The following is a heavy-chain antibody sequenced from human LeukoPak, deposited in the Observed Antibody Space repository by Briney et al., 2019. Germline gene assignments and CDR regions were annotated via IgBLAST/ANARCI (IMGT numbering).Heavy chain of an antibody. CDR1: VYTFTNYY. Sequence: ASVKVSCKASVYTFTNYYMNWVRQAPGQGLEWMGIISPSGGSTSYAQKFQGRVTVTRDTSTSTVYMELSSLRSEDTAMYYCAREGEIGYHLSDYWGQGTLVTVSP. CDR3: AREGEIGYHLSDY. J-gene: IGHJ4*02. D-gene: IGHD5-12*01. V-gene: IGHV1-46*01. CDR2: ISPSGGST.